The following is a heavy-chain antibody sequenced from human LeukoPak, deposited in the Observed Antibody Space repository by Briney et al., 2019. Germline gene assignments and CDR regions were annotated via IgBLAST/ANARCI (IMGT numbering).Heavy chain of an antibody. V-gene: IGHV3-53*01. D-gene: IGHD2-15*01. Sequence: GGSLRLSCAASGFTVSSNYMSWVRQAPGKGLEWVSVIYSGGSTYYADSVKGGCTISRDNSKDTPYLQLNSLRAEDTAVYSCAKSRVCSGGSCYLLDALDISGPGTMVTVSS. CDR2: IYSGGST. CDR3: AKSRVCSGGSCYLLDALDI. CDR1: GFTVSSNY. J-gene: IGHJ3*02.